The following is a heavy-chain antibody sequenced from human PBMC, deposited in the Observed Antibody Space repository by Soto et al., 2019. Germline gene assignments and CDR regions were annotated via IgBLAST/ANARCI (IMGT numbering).Heavy chain of an antibody. CDR1: GIIFNGFG. J-gene: IGHJ4*02. CDR2: IRFDGTNI. D-gene: IGHD3-3*01. CDR3: ARDGVGGTVFFGYLDY. Sequence: QVQLVESGGGVVQPGRSLRLSCAASGIIFNGFGMHWVRQAPGKGLEWVAIIRFDGTNIHYADSVKGRFTISRDNSKNTLYPQMDSLRAEDTAVYYCARDGVGGTVFFGYLDYWGQGALVTVSS. V-gene: IGHV3-33*01.